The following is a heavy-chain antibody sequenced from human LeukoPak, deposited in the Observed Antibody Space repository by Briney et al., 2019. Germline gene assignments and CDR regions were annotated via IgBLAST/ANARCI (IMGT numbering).Heavy chain of an antibody. V-gene: IGHV1-24*01. CDR2: FDPEDGET. CDR3: ATVSGYGSGINYYGMDV. D-gene: IGHD3-10*01. J-gene: IGHJ6*04. Sequence: ASVKVSCKVSGYTLTELSMHWVRQAPGKGLEWMGGFDPEDGETIYAQKFQGRVTMTEDTSTDTAYMELSSLRSEDTAVYYCATVSGYGSGINYYGMDVWGKGTSVTVSS. CDR1: GYTLTELS.